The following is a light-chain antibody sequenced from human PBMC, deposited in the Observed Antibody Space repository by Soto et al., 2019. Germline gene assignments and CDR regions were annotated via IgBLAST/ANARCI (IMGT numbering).Light chain of an antibody. Sequence: QSALTQPASVSGSPGQSITFSCTGTSTDIGAFDYVSWYQHRPGEAPKLIIYDVSNRPSGISHRFSGSKSGNTASLTISGLQAEDEADYYCSSYTSSSTMVFGGGTKLTVL. CDR2: DVS. J-gene: IGLJ2*01. CDR1: STDIGAFDY. CDR3: SSYTSSSTMV. V-gene: IGLV2-14*01.